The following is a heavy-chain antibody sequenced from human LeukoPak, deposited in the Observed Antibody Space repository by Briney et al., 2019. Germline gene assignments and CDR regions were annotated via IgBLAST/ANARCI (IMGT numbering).Heavy chain of an antibody. J-gene: IGHJ4*02. Sequence: PSETLSLTCTVSGDSINSLDLWSWVRQPPGKGLECIGEMYLSGTTHSNPSVKSRVTISIDKSKNQFFLNLSSVTAADTAVYYCAGLVGRYSSGLYYYYFDYWGQGTLVTVSS. D-gene: IGHD3-22*01. CDR2: MYLSGTT. V-gene: IGHV4-4*02. CDR1: GDSINSLDL. CDR3: AGLVGRYSSGLYYYYFDY.